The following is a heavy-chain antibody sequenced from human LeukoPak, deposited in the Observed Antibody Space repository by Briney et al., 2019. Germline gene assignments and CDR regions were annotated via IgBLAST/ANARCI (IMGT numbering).Heavy chain of an antibody. CDR2: IYYSGST. CDR1: GGSISSYY. Sequence: SETLSLTCTVSGGSISSYYWSWIRQPPGKGREWIGYIYYSGSTNYNPSLKSRVTISVDTSKNQFSLKLSSVTAADTAVYYCARVSYYGSGSSYYFDYWGQGTLVTVSS. D-gene: IGHD3-10*01. J-gene: IGHJ4*02. V-gene: IGHV4-59*01. CDR3: ARVSYYGSGSSYYFDY.